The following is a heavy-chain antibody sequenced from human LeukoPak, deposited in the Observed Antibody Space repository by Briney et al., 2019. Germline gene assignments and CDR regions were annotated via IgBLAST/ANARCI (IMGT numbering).Heavy chain of an antibody. Sequence: SETLSLTCTVSGGSISSYYWSWIRQPAGKGLEWIGRIYTSGSTDYNPSLKSRVTMSVDTSKNQFSLKLSSVTAADTAVYYCARDGSESYPSLYFDYWGQGTLVTVSS. CDR3: ARDGSESYPSLYFDY. V-gene: IGHV4-4*07. CDR2: IYTSGST. CDR1: GGSISSYY. J-gene: IGHJ4*02. D-gene: IGHD1-26*01.